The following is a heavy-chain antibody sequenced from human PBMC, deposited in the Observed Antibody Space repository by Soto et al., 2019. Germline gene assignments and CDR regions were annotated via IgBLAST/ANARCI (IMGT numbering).Heavy chain of an antibody. D-gene: IGHD6-19*01. CDR2: IYYSGAA. CDR3: ARVYSSAWLDY. J-gene: IGHJ4*02. V-gene: IGHV4-31*03. Sequence: ASETLSLTCTVSGDSISSGFHYWSWIRQHPGEGLEWIGYIYYSGAAYYNPSLRGRVIISVDTSKNQFSLQLSSVTAADTAVYFCARVYSSAWLDYWGQGALVTVSS. CDR1: GDSISSGFHY.